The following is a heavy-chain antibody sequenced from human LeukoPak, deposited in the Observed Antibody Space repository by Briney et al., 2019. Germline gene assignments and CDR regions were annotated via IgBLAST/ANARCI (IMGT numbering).Heavy chain of an antibody. CDR3: ARDRIAAAGLFDY. CDR2: IYTSGST. Sequence: PSETLSLTCAVYGGSFSGYYWSWIRQPAGKGLEWIGRIYTSGSTNYNPSLKSRVTISVDTSKNQFSLKLSSVTAADTAVYYCARDRIAAAGLFDYWGQGTLVTVSS. J-gene: IGHJ4*02. CDR1: GGSFSGYY. D-gene: IGHD6-13*01. V-gene: IGHV4-4*07.